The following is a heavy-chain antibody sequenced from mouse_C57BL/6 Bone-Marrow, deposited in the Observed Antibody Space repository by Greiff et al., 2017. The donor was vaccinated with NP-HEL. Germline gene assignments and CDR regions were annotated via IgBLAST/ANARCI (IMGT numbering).Heavy chain of an antibody. CDR1: GYTFTSYW. Sequence: QVQLQQPGAELVKPGASVKLSCKASGYTFTSYWMHWVKQRPGQGLEWIGMLHPNSGSTNYNEQFKSKATLTVDKSSSTADMQLSSLTSEDSAVYYGARSGDDGRARSWFAYWCQGTLVTVSA. V-gene: IGHV1-64*01. CDR3: ARSGDDGRARSWFAY. CDR2: LHPNSGST. J-gene: IGHJ3*01. D-gene: IGHD1-1*01.